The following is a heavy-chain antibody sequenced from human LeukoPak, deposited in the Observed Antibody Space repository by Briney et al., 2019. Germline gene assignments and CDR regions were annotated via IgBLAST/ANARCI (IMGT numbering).Heavy chain of an antibody. Sequence: GGSLRLSCAASGFTFSAYNMNWVRQAPGKGLEWVSSISSSGSYIYYPDSVKGRFTISRDNAKNSLYLQMNSLRAEDTAVYYCARPLRESGYFYFDYWGQGTLVTVSS. CDR1: GFTFSAYN. D-gene: IGHD3-3*01. J-gene: IGHJ4*02. CDR2: ISSSGSYI. CDR3: ARPLRESGYFYFDY. V-gene: IGHV3-21*01.